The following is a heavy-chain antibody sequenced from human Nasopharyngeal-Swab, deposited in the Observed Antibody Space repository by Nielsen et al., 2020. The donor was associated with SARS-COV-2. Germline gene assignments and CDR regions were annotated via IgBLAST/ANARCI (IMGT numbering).Heavy chain of an antibody. Sequence: GESLKISCAASGFSFSSYWMHCVRQAPGKGLVWVSCINSDGTTTRYADSVKGRFTVSRDNAKNTLYLEMNSLRADDTAVYYCARRLVWFGEAHYYYYGMDVWGQGTTVTVSS. V-gene: IGHV3-74*01. CDR1: GFSFSSYW. D-gene: IGHD3-10*01. CDR2: INSDGTTT. J-gene: IGHJ6*02. CDR3: ARRLVWFGEAHYYYYGMDV.